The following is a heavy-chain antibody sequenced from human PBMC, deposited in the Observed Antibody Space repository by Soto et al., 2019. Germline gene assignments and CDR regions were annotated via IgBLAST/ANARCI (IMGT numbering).Heavy chain of an antibody. Sequence: QTLSLTCAISGYSVASNSAAWNLIRESPSRGLEWLGRTYYRSKWYNDYAVSVKSRITINPDTSKNQFSLQLNSVTPEDTAVYYCAKSRVGIFGVVYYYYGMDVWGQGTTVTVSS. D-gene: IGHD3-3*01. CDR3: AKSRVGIFGVVYYYYGMDV. CDR1: GYSVASNSAA. J-gene: IGHJ6*02. CDR2: TYYRSKWYN. V-gene: IGHV6-1*01.